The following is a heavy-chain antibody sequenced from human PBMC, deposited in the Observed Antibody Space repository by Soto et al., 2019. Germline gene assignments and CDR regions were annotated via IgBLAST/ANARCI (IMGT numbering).Heavy chain of an antibody. CDR3: ARGLIVVVPAAMRDFDY. CDR2: INHSGST. D-gene: IGHD2-2*01. CDR1: GGSFSGYY. V-gene: IGHV4-34*01. Sequence: QVQLQQWGAGLLKPSETLSLTCAVYGGSFSGYYWSWIRQPPGKGLEWIGEINHSGSTNYNPSLKSRVTISVDTSMNQFSLKLSSVTAADTAVYYCARGLIVVVPAAMRDFDYWGQGTLVTVSS. J-gene: IGHJ4*02.